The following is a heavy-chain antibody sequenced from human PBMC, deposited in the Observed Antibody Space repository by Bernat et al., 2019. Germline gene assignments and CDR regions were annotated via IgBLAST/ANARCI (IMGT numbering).Heavy chain of an antibody. CDR1: GFTFSDYY. Sequence: QVQLVESGGGLVKPGGSLRLSCAASGFTFSDYYMSWIRQAPGKGLDWVSYTSSSSSYTNYADSVKGRFTISRDNAKNSLYLQMYSLRAEDTAVYYCARGTSTSAPYMDVWGKGTTVTVSS. CDR3: ARGTSTSAPYMDV. V-gene: IGHV3-11*05. J-gene: IGHJ6*03. CDR2: TSSSSSYT.